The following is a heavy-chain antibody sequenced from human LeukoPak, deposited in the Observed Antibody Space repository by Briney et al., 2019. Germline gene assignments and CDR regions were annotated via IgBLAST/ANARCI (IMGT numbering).Heavy chain of an antibody. D-gene: IGHD5-24*01. CDR3: ARVSVEMATITTPAYDY. J-gene: IGHJ4*02. Sequence: ASVKVACKASGGTFSSYAISWVRQAPGQGLEWMGRIIPILGIANYAQKFQGRVTITADKSTSTAYMELSSLRSEDTAVYYCARVSVEMATITTPAYDYWGQGTLVTVSS. CDR2: IIPILGIA. CDR1: GGTFSSYA. V-gene: IGHV1-69*04.